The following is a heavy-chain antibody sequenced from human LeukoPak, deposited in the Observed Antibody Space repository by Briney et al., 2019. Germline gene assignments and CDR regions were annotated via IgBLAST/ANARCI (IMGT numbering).Heavy chain of an antibody. D-gene: IGHD5-18*01. V-gene: IGHV1-24*01. CDR2: IDREDGQT. J-gene: IGHJ4*02. Sequence: ASVEVSCKVSGYTLSEISMYWVRQAPGKGLEWMGGIDREDGQTIYAQKFQGRVTMTEDTSTDTAYIEVSRLTSEDTAFYYCATVGYSYGAFDYWGQGTLVTVSS. CDR1: GYTLSEIS. CDR3: ATVGYSYGAFDY.